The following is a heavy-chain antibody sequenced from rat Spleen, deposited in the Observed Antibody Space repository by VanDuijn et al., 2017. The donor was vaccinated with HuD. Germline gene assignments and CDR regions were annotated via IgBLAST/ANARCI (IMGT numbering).Heavy chain of an antibody. CDR1: GFTFSNYY. Sequence: EVQLVESGGGLVQPGRSLKLSCAASGFTFSNYYMAWVRQAPTKGLEWVAYISIGGGTTFYRDSVKGRFTISRDDAKSSLYLQMNSLKSEDTATYYCAREQQPYWGQGVMVTVSS. J-gene: IGHJ2*01. CDR2: ISIGGGTT. V-gene: IGHV5-27*01. CDR3: AREQQPY. D-gene: IGHD1-2*01.